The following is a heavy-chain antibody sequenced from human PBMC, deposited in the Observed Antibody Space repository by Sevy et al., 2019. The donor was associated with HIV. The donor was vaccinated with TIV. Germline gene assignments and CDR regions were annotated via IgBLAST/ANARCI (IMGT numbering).Heavy chain of an antibody. V-gene: IGHV1-18*01. J-gene: IGHJ4*02. D-gene: IGHD1-26*01. Sequence: ASVKVSCKTSGYTFTDYGIGWVRQAPGQGLEWVSWINPSDGNRNYAQRLQGRVTMTTDTSTSTAYMELWSLRSDDTAICYCARDVTGNYYVDYWGQGTLVTVSS. CDR3: ARDVTGNYYVDY. CDR1: GYTFTDYG. CDR2: INPSDGNR.